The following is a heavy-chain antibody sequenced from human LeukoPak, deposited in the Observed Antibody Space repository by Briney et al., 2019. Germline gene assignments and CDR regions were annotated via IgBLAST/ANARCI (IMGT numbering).Heavy chain of an antibody. CDR3: AASPRSGAYYMDV. V-gene: IGHV4-4*02. J-gene: IGHJ6*03. D-gene: IGHD3-10*01. Sequence: SETLSLTCTVSGDSGSRSDWWSWVRQPPGKGLEWIGEIHQFGSPNYNPSLKSRVTLLVDKSSNQFSLKLSSVTAADTAVYYCAASPRSGAYYMDVWGQGDHSHRLL. CDR2: IHQFGSP. CDR1: GDSGSRSDW.